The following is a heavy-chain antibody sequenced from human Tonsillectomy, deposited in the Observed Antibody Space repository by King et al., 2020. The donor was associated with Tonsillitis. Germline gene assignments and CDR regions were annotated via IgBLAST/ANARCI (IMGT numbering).Heavy chain of an antibody. Sequence: VQLVESGGGLVQFGGSLRLSCAASGFTFSTYAPSWVRQAPGKGLEWVSTMSSSGGSTFYADSVKGRFTISRDNSKNTLYLQMNSLRAEDTAVYYCAKDRYGSGSYSAFDYWGQGTLVTVSS. D-gene: IGHD3-10*01. V-gene: IGHV3-23*04. CDR1: GFTFSTYA. CDR2: MSSSGGST. J-gene: IGHJ4*02. CDR3: AKDRYGSGSYSAFDY.